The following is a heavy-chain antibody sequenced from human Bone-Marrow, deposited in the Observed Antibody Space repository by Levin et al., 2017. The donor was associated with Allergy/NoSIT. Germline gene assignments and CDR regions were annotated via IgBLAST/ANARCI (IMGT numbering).Heavy chain of an antibody. CDR2: ISHSGTT. Sequence: SSETLSLTCAVSGDSISSNWWSWVRQPPGKGLEWIAEISHSGTTNYNPSLKSRVSISIDKSNNQFSLHLSSVTAADTAVYFCAGKKIKTPGSYWGQGTLVTVSS. CDR3: AGKKIKTPGSY. V-gene: IGHV4-4*02. J-gene: IGHJ4*02. CDR1: GDSISSNW. D-gene: IGHD1-1*01.